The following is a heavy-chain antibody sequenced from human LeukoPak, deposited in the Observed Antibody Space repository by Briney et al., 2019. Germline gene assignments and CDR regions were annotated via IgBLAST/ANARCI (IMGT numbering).Heavy chain of an antibody. D-gene: IGHD2-15*01. Sequence: GGSLRLSCAGSGFTFSTYSMNWVRQAPWKGREWVSYISSSSTTIYYADSVRGRFTISRDNAKNSLYLQMNSLRAENTAMYYCARVGGAILLVGEDGMDVWGQGTTVTVSS. CDR1: GFTFSTYS. J-gene: IGHJ6*02. V-gene: IGHV3-48*04. CDR2: ISSSSTTI. CDR3: ARVGGAILLVGEDGMDV.